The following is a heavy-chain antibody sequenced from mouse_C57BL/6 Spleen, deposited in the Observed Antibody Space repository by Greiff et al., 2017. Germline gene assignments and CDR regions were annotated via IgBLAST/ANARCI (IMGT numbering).Heavy chain of an antibody. V-gene: IGHV1-52*01. CDR2: IDPSDSET. CDR1: GYTFTSYW. D-gene: IGHD2-5*01. CDR3: ARSLYSNYLYYAMDY. Sequence: VQLQQPGAELVRTGSSVKLSCKASGYTFTSYWMHWVKQRPIQGLEWIGNIDPSDSETHYNQKFKDKATLTVDKSSSTAYMQLSSLTSEDSAVYYCARSLYSNYLYYAMDYWGQGTSVTVSS. J-gene: IGHJ4*01.